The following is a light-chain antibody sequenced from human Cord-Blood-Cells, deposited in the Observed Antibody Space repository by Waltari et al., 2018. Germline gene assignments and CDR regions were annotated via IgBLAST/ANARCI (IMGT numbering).Light chain of an antibody. V-gene: IGLV2-14*01. Sequence: QSPLTQPAPVSGSPGQSITIPSTGPSSDVGGYNYLPCYQQHPGKAPKLMIYEVSNRPSGVSNRFSGSKSGNTASLTISGLQAEDEADYYCSSYTSSSTPYVFGTGTKVTVL. CDR2: EVS. CDR1: SSDVGGYNY. CDR3: SSYTSSSTPYV. J-gene: IGLJ1*01.